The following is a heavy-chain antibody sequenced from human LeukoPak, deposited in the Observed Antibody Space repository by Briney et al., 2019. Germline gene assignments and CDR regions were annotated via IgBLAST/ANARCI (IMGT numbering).Heavy chain of an antibody. J-gene: IGHJ6*02. D-gene: IGHD1-26*01. V-gene: IGHV4-31*03. CDR3: ARDRELGMDV. Sequence: SETLSLTCTVSGGSISSGGYYWSWIRQHPGKGLEWIGYIYYSGSTYYNPSLKSRVTISVDTSKNQFSLKLSSVTAADTAVYYCARDRELGMDVWGQGTTVTVSS. CDR2: IYYSGST. CDR1: GGSISSGGYY.